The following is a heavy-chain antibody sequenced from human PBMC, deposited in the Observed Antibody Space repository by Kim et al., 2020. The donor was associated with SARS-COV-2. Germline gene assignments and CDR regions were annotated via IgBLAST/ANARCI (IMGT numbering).Heavy chain of an antibody. J-gene: IGHJ4*02. D-gene: IGHD3-22*01. Sequence: GGSLRLSCAASGFTFSNYAMSWVRQAPGKGLEWISSISGSGSGTYYADSAKGRFAISRDNSNYMVYLEMISLRAEDTAVYYCAKDLFPDRSGYFYGGYFDFWGQGTLVTVSS. CDR1: GFTFSNYA. CDR3: AKDLFPDRSGYFYGGYFDF. CDR2: ISGSGSGT. V-gene: IGHV3-23*01.